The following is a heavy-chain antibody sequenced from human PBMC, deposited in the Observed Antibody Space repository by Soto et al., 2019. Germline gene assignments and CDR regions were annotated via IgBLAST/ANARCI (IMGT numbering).Heavy chain of an antibody. J-gene: IGHJ4*02. V-gene: IGHV3-30-3*01. CDR1: GFTFSSYA. Sequence: QVQLVESGGCVVQPGRSLRLSCAASGFTFSSYAMHCVRQAPGKGLEWVAVISYDGSNKYYADSVKGRFTISRDNSKNTLYLQSNSLSAEDTAVYYWARDKREHWLSTFDFWGEGTLVTVSA. CDR2: ISYDGSNK. CDR3: ARDKREHWLSTFDF. D-gene: IGHD6-19*01.